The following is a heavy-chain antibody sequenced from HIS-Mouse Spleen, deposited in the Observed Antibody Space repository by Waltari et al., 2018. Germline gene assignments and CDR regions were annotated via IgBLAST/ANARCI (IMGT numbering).Heavy chain of an antibody. Sequence: QVQLQQWGAGLFKPSETLSLTCAVYGGSFSGYYWSWIRQPPGKGLESIGEINHSGSTNYNPSLKSRVTRSVDTSKNQFSLKLSSVTAADTAVYYCARSKGYCSSTSCYYFDYWGQGTLVTVSS. CDR1: GGSFSGYY. CDR2: INHSGST. D-gene: IGHD2-2*01. CDR3: ARSKGYCSSTSCYYFDY. V-gene: IGHV4-34*01. J-gene: IGHJ4*02.